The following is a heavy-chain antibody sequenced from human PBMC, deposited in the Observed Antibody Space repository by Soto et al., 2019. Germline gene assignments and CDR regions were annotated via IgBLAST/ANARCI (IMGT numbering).Heavy chain of an antibody. D-gene: IGHD4-17*01. CDR1: GFKFSTYA. V-gene: IGHV3-23*01. Sequence: SLRLSCSRSGFKFSTYALSRIRQAPGSRLQWGSSISGSGGSTYYVDSVKGRFTISRDNSRNTLYLQMNSLRAEDTAVYYCAKTAGDYYYYMDVWGKGT. CDR3: AKTAGDYYYYMDV. J-gene: IGHJ6*03. CDR2: ISGSGGST.